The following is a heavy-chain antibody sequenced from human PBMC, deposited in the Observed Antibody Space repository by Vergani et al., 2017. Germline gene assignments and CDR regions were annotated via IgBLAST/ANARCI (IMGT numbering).Heavy chain of an antibody. CDR3: ARANLNAEYQLLSFFDY. J-gene: IGHJ4*02. V-gene: IGHV3-30-3*01. CDR1: SFTFSSYA. CDR2: TSYDGSNK. D-gene: IGHD2-2*01. Sequence: QVQLVESGGGVVQPGRSLRLSCAASSFTFSSYAMHWVRQAPGKGLEWVAVTSYDGSNKYYADSVKGRFTISRDNSKNTLYLQMNSLRAEDTAAYYCARANLNAEYQLLSFFDYWGQGTLVTVSS.